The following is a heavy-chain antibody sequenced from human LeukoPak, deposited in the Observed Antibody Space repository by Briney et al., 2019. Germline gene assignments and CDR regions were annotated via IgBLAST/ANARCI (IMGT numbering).Heavy chain of an antibody. V-gene: IGHV3-7*01. CDR3: ARDRDCSSTSCYVEDDAFDI. Sequence: GGSLRLSCAASGFTFSSYWISWVRQAPGKGLEWVANIKQDGSEKYYVDSVKGRFTISRDNAKNSLYLQMNSLRAKDTAVYYCARDRDCSSTSCYVEDDAFDIWGQGTMVTVSS. D-gene: IGHD2-2*01. J-gene: IGHJ3*02. CDR1: GFTFSSYW. CDR2: IKQDGSEK.